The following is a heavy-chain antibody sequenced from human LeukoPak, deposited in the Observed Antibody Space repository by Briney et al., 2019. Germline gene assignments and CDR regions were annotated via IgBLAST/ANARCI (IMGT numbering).Heavy chain of an antibody. D-gene: IGHD3-10*01. Sequence: GGSLRLSCAASGFSFSSYGMNWVRQAPGKGLEWVAFIRYDGSNKYYADSVKGRFTISRDNSKNTVYLEVISLTDEDTAVYYCAKDDAWLRYGEWSQGTLVTVSS. CDR1: GFSFSSYG. V-gene: IGHV3-30*02. CDR2: IRYDGSNK. CDR3: AKDDAWLRYGE. J-gene: IGHJ4*02.